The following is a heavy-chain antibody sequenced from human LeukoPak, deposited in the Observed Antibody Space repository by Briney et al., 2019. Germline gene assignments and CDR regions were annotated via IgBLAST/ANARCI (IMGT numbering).Heavy chain of an antibody. CDR2: IYYSGST. CDR1: GGSISSYY. D-gene: IGHD3-9*01. V-gene: IGHV4-59*08. J-gene: IGHJ5*01. Sequence: PSETLSLTCTVFGGSISSYYWTWIRQPPGKALEWIGYIYYSGSTNYNPSLKSRATISVDRSKTQFFLKLRSVAAADTAVYYCARLSNYDILTGNSWFDSWGQGTLVTVSS. CDR3: ARLSNYDILTGNSWFDS.